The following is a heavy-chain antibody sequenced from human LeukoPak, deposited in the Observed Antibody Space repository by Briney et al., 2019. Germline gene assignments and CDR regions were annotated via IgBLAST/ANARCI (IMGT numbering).Heavy chain of an antibody. CDR2: VHLNGRT. J-gene: IGHJ4*02. CDR1: GGSISTTNW. CDR3: AREGGFYRPLDY. V-gene: IGHV4-4*02. Sequence: SGTLSLTCDVSGGSISTTNWWTWVRQPPGGGLEWIGEVHLNGRTHYSPSLESRATMSVDMSENHVSLQLTSVTAADTAVYYCAREGGFYRPLDYSGPGTLVIVSA. D-gene: IGHD2/OR15-2a*01.